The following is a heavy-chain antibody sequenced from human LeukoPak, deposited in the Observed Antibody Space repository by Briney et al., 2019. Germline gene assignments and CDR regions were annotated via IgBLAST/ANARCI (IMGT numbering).Heavy chain of an antibody. CDR3: ATGYCTSSSCYEFHY. CDR2: ISTSSSYT. V-gene: IGHV3-21*01. Sequence: GGSLRLSCAASGFTFSSYSMIWVRQAPGKGLEWVSSISTSSSYTYYADSVKGRFTISRDNAKNSLYLQMNSLRAEDTAIYYCATGYCTSSSCYEFHYWGQGTLVTVSP. D-gene: IGHD2-2*01. CDR1: GFTFSSYS. J-gene: IGHJ4*02.